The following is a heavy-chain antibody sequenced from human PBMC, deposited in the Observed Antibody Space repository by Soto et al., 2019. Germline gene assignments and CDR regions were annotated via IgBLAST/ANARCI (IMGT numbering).Heavy chain of an antibody. CDR2: INPNSGGT. CDR3: AGAYYHSSGYRFEYFQH. J-gene: IGHJ1*01. Sequence: ASVKVSCKASGYTFTGYYMHWVRQTPGQGLEWMGWINPNSGGTNYAQKFQGRVTMTRDTSISTAYMELSSLRSDDTAVYYCAGAYYHSSGYRFEYFQHWGQGTLVTVSS. D-gene: IGHD3-22*01. CDR1: GYTFTGYY. V-gene: IGHV1-2*02.